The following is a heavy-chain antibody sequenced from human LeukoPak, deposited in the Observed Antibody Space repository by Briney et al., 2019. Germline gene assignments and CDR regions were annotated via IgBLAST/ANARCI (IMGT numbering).Heavy chain of an antibody. Sequence: PSQTLSLTCAVSGGSISSGGYSWSWMRQPPGKGLEWIGYIYHSGSTYYNPSLKSRVTISVDTSKNQFSLKLNSVTAADTAVYYCARDGSGGGSWGWFDPWGQGTQVTVSS. V-gene: IGHV4-30-2*01. CDR1: GGSISSGGYS. CDR2: IYHSGST. CDR3: ARDGSGGGSWGWFDP. J-gene: IGHJ5*02. D-gene: IGHD2-15*01.